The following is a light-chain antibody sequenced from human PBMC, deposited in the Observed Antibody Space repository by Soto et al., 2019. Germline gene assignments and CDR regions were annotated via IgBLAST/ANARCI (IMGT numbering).Light chain of an antibody. CDR1: QPISSW. J-gene: IGKJ1*01. V-gene: IGKV1-12*01. CDR2: AAS. CDR3: QLANSFPT. Sequence: DIPMTQSPSSVSASVGDRVTITCRASQPISSWLAWYQQKPGEAPKLLIFAASTLQSGVPSRCSGRGAGTHFTLTIRSLQPEDSSIYYCQLANSFPTFGRGTRVDLK.